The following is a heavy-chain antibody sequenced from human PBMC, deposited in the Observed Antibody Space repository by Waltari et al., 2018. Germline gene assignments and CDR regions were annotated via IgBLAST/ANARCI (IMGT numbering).Heavy chain of an antibody. Sequence: QLQLQESGSGLVKPSQTLSLPRAVSVGSLSSGGYSWSWTRQPPGKGLEWIGYISHSGSTYYNPSLKSRVTISVDRSKNQFSLKLSSVTAADTAVYYCARRSSSWSLQLDYFDYWGQGTLVTVSS. D-gene: IGHD6-13*01. CDR2: ISHSGST. CDR3: ARRSSSWSLQLDYFDY. J-gene: IGHJ4*02. V-gene: IGHV4-30-2*01. CDR1: VGSLSSGGYS.